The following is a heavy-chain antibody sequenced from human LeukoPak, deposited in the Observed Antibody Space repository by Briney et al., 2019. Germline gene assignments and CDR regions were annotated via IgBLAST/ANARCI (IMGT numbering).Heavy chain of an antibody. CDR3: ARGRYIPLTL. CDR1: GGSFSGYY. Sequence: SETLSLNCAVYGGSFSGYYWSWIRQPPGKGLEWIGEINHSGSTNYNPSLKSRVTISVDTSKNQFSLKLSSVTAADTAVYYCARGRYIPLTLWGQGTLVTVSS. D-gene: IGHD1-14*01. CDR2: INHSGST. J-gene: IGHJ4*02. V-gene: IGHV4-34*01.